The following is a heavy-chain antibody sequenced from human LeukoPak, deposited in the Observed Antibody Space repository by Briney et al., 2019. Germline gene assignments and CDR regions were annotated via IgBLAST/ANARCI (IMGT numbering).Heavy chain of an antibody. Sequence: GGSLRLSCAASGFTFSGRWMHWVRQAPGKGLEWVAVIWYDGSNKYYADSVKGRFTISRDNSKNTLYLQMNSLRAEDTAVYYCAREMKNYYDSSAPYGMDVWGQGTTVTVSS. CDR1: GFTFSGRW. J-gene: IGHJ6*02. V-gene: IGHV3-33*08. D-gene: IGHD3-22*01. CDR2: IWYDGSNK. CDR3: AREMKNYYDSSAPYGMDV.